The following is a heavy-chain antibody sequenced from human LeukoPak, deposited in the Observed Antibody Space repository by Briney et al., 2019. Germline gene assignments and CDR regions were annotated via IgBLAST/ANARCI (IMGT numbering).Heavy chain of an antibody. J-gene: IGHJ4*02. CDR1: GFTFSSYG. D-gene: IGHD6-19*01. CDR3: AKAGRKIAVAGPGTFDY. V-gene: IGHV3-30*18. CDR2: ISYDGSNK. Sequence: PGGSLRLSCAASGFTFSSYGMHWVRQAPGKGLEWVAVISYDGSNKYYADSVKGRFTISRDNSKNTLYLQMNSLRAEDTAVDYCAKAGRKIAVAGPGTFDYWGQGTLVTVSS.